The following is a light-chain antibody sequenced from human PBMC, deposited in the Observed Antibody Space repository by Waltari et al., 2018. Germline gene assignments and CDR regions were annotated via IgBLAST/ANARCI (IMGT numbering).Light chain of an antibody. CDR2: EAI. Sequence: QSALTQPASVSGTPGQSITISCTGTNSDVGNYNLVSWYQHHPGEAPKLIVCEAIKRPSGVSNRFSGSKSGNTASLTIAGLQAEDEADYYCCSYAGSGTYVFGTGTKVTVL. CDR3: CSYAGSGTYV. J-gene: IGLJ1*01. V-gene: IGLV2-23*01. CDR1: NSDVGNYNL.